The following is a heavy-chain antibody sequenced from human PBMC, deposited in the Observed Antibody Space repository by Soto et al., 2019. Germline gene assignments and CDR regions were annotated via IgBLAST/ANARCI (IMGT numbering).Heavy chain of an antibody. V-gene: IGHV3-11*01. CDR3: AKMSSENYYDPVFS. D-gene: IGHD3-22*01. CDR1: GFTFSDYY. Sequence: QVQLVESGGGLVKTSGSLRIACAASGFTFSDYYMSWVRQAPGKGLEWVSYISSSGNTIYYADSVKGRFTISRDNAKNSVYLQMNSLRAEDTALYFCAKMSSENYYDPVFSWGQETLVTVSS. J-gene: IGHJ4*02. CDR2: ISSSGNTI.